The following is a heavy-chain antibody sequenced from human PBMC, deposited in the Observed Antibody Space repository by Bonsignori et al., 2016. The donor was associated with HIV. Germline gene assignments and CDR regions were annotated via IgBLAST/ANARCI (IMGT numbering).Heavy chain of an antibody. CDR3: AKGRGYSYGYCDY. D-gene: IGHD5-18*01. J-gene: IGHJ4*02. Sequence: GGSLRLSCSASGFTFSSYTMNWVRQAPGKGLEWVSSITGNSGSTFYADSVRGRFTISRDNSKNTLYLQMSSLRAEDTAVYYCAKGRGYSYGYCDYWGQGTLVTVSS. CDR1: GFTFSSYT. CDR2: ITGNSGST. V-gene: IGHV3-23*01.